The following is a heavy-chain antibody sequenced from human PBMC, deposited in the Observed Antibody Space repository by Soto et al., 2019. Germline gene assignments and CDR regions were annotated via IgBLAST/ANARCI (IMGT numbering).Heavy chain of an antibody. J-gene: IGHJ6*02. CDR2: ISYSGST. V-gene: IGHV4-59*01. CDR1: GGSISPYF. Sequence: SETLSLTCSVSGGSISPYFWTWVRQAPGKVLEWIGYISYSGSTNYNPSLKSLLTILLSTSKKQFSLKLSSVTAADTAVYYCARGTRATQYYNYFYGVDVWGQGTTVTVYS. CDR3: ARGTRATQYYNYFYGVDV.